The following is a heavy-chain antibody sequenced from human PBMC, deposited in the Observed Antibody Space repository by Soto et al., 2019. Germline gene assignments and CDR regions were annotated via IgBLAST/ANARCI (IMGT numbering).Heavy chain of an antibody. CDR3: VTDMQSSRLDS. D-gene: IGHD2-15*01. V-gene: IGHV3-74*03. CDR2: INTDGSVA. Sequence: EVQLVESGGGLVQPGESLRLSCAASGLTFRSYWMHWVRQAPGKGLVWVSRINTDGSVAMYVDAVKGRFTISRDNAKNTICLHMTSLRAEHTAIYYCVTDMQSSRLDSWGKGTRVTVSS. CDR1: GLTFRSYW. J-gene: IGHJ4*02.